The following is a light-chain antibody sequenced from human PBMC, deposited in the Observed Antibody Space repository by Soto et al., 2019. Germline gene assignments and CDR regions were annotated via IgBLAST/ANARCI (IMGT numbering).Light chain of an antibody. CDR1: SSDVGSYNY. J-gene: IGLJ1*01. CDR2: EVS. Sequence: QSVLTQPPSASVSPGQSVTISCTGTSSDVGSYNYVSWYQQHPGRPPKLMIYEVSKRPLGVPDRFSGSKSGNTASLSVSGLQAEDEADYYCSSYAGSNNFVFGPGTKVTVL. V-gene: IGLV2-8*01. CDR3: SSYAGSNNFV.